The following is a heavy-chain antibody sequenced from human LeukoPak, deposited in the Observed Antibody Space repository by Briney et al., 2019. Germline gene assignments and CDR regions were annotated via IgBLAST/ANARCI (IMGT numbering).Heavy chain of an antibody. Sequence: KTSETLSLTCTVSGGSISSYYWSWIRQPPGKGLEWIGYIYYSGSTNYIPSLKSRVTISVDTSKNQFSLKLSSVTAADTAVYYCARVPLHYDILTGYYSRWFDPWGQGTLVTVSS. D-gene: IGHD3-9*01. CDR1: GGSISSYY. CDR2: IYYSGST. J-gene: IGHJ5*02. V-gene: IGHV4-59*01. CDR3: ARVPLHYDILTGYYSRWFDP.